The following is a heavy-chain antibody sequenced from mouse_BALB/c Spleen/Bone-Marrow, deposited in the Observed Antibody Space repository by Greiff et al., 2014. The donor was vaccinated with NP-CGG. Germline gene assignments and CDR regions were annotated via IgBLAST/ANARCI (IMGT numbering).Heavy chain of an antibody. CDR2: INPGSGGT. CDR1: GYAFTNYL. J-gene: IGHJ4*01. CDR3: ARCLTGTSAMDY. V-gene: IGHV1-54*01. D-gene: IGHD4-1*01. Sequence: VQGVESGAELVRPGTSVKVSCKASGYAFTNYLIEWVKQRPGQGLEWIGVINPGSGGTNYNEKFKAKATLTADKSSSTAYMQLSSLTSDDSVVYFCARCLTGTSAMDYWGQGTSVTVSS.